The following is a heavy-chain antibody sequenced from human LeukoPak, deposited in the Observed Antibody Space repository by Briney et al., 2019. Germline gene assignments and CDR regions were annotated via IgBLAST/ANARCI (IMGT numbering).Heavy chain of an antibody. CDR2: INHSGST. V-gene: IGHV4-34*01. D-gene: IGHD3-22*01. J-gene: IGHJ4*02. CDR1: GGSFSGYY. CDR3: ARDRSYDSSGYYNFDY. Sequence: SETLSLTCAVYGGSFSGYYWSWIRQPPGKGLEWIGEINHSGSTNYNPSLRSRVTMSVDTSKNQFSLRLKSVTAADTAVYYCARDRSYDSSGYYNFDYWGQGTLVTVSS.